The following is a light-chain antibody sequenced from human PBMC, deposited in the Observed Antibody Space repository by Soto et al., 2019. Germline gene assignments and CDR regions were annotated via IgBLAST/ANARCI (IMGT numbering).Light chain of an antibody. CDR2: AAS. CDR3: QHANRYPPYT. J-gene: IGKJ2*01. Sequence: IQLTQSPSSLSASVGDGVTFTCRASQGISNYLAWYQQKPGEAPKLLIYAASTLQSGVPSRFSGSGSGTDFTLTISSLQPEDFATYYCQHANRYPPYTFGQGTKVDIK. V-gene: IGKV1-9*01. CDR1: QGISNY.